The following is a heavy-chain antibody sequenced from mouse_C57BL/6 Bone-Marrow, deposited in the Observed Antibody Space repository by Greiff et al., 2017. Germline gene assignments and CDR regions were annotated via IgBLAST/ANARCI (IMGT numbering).Heavy chain of an antibody. CDR3: AVTGLYWYFDV. V-gene: IGHV1-81*01. D-gene: IGHD4-1*01. J-gene: IGHJ1*03. CDR2: IYPRSGNT. CDR1: GYTFTSYG. Sequence: VQGVESGAELARPGASVKLSCKASGYTFTSYGISWVKQRTGQGLEWIGEIYPRSGNTYYNEKFKGKATLTADKSSSTAYMELRSLTSEDSAVYFCAVTGLYWYFDVWGTGTTVTVSS.